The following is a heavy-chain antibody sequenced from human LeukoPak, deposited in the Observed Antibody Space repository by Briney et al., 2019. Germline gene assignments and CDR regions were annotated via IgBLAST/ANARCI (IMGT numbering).Heavy chain of an antibody. CDR2: IYYSGST. CDR3: ARDRGSYRFDY. J-gene: IGHJ4*02. Sequence: SETLSLTCTVSDGSISSSSYYWGWIRQPPGKGLEWIGSIYYSGSTYYNSSLKSRVTISVDTSKSQFSLKVTSVTAADTAVYYCARDRGSYRFDYWGQGTLVTVSS. V-gene: IGHV4-39*07. CDR1: DGSISSSSYY. D-gene: IGHD1-26*01.